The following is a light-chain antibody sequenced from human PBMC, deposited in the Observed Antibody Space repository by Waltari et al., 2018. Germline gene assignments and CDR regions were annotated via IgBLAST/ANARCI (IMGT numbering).Light chain of an antibody. CDR2: DAS. J-gene: IGKJ4*01. Sequence: EIVMTQSPATLSVSPGERATLSCRASQSVRSNLAWYQQKPGQVPRLLIYDASTRDTGIPARFSGSGSGTEFTLTISSLQSEDFAVYYCQQYNNWPLTFGGGTKVEIK. CDR1: QSVRSN. V-gene: IGKV3-15*01. CDR3: QQYNNWPLT.